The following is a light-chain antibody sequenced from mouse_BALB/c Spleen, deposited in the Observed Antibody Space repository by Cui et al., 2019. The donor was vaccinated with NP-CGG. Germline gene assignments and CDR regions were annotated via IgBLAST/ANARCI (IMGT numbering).Light chain of an antibody. CDR2: GTN. CDR3: ALWYSNHWV. Sequence: HAVVTQELARTTSPGETVTLTCRSSTGAVTTSNYANWVQEKSDHLFTGLIGGTNNRAPGVPARFSGSLIGDKAALTITGAQTEDEAKYFCALWYSNHWVFGGGTKLTVL. V-gene: IGLV1*01. CDR1: TGAVTTSNY. J-gene: IGLJ1*01.